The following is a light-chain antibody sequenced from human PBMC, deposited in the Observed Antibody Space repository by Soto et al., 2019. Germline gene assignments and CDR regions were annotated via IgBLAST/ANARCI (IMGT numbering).Light chain of an antibody. CDR3: ETWDSNTHV. Sequence: QSVLTQSSSAPASLGSSVKLTCTLSSGHSSYIIAWHQQQPGKAPRYLMKLEGSGSYNKGSGVPDRFSGSSSGADRYLTISNLQSEDEADYYCETWDSNTHVFGTGTQLTVL. CDR1: SGHSSYI. V-gene: IGLV4-60*03. CDR2: LEGSGSY. J-gene: IGLJ7*01.